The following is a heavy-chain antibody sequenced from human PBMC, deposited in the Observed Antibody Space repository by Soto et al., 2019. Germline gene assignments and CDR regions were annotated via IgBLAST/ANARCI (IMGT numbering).Heavy chain of an antibody. CDR2: ISGYNGNT. Sequence: QVQLVQSGDVVKKPGASVKVSCKASGYTFTSFGISWVRQAPGQGLEWMGWISGYNGNTNYAEKFQDRVTVTTDTSTTTAYMELRSLKSDDTAVYYCAKGGIRVDAVRMDSWGQGTLVTVSS. V-gene: IGHV1-18*04. D-gene: IGHD3-16*01. J-gene: IGHJ5*01. CDR1: GYTFTSFG. CDR3: AKGGIRVDAVRMDS.